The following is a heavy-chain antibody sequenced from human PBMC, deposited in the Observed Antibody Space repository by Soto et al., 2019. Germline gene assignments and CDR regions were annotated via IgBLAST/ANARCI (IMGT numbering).Heavy chain of an antibody. J-gene: IGHJ4*02. Sequence: ASVKVSCKASGYTFTSYSMHWVRQAPGQRLEWMGWINAGNGNTKYSQKFQGRVTITRDTSASTAYMELSSLRSEDTAVYYCATYYYDSSGYYDAGYWGQGTLVTVSS. V-gene: IGHV1-3*01. CDR3: ATYYYDSSGYYDAGY. CDR2: INAGNGNT. D-gene: IGHD3-22*01. CDR1: GYTFTSYS.